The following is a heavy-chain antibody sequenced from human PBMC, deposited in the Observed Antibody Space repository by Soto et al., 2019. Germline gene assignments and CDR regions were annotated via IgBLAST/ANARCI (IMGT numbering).Heavy chain of an antibody. D-gene: IGHD6-6*01. CDR1: GGSISSGGYS. Sequence: SETLSLTCAVSGGSISSGGYSWSWIRQPPGKGLEWIGYIYHSGSTYYNPSLKSRVTISVDRSKNQFSLKLSSVTAADTAVYYCARDVNGIAALDPWGQGTLVTVPS. V-gene: IGHV4-30-2*01. J-gene: IGHJ5*02. CDR3: ARDVNGIAALDP. CDR2: IYHSGST.